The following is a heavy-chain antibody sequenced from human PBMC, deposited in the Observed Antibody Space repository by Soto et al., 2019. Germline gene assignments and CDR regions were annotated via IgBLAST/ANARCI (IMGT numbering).Heavy chain of an antibody. CDR2: IYTSGST. CDR1: GGSITNYY. V-gene: IGHV4-4*07. CDR3: ARDETVLGFDY. J-gene: IGHJ4*02. Sequence: SETLSLTCTVSGGSITNYYWAWIRQPAGKGLEWIGRIYTSGSTNYNPSLKSRVTMSVDTSKNQFSLKLSSVTAADTAVYYCARDETVLGFDYWGQGXLVTVYS. D-gene: IGHD2-15*01.